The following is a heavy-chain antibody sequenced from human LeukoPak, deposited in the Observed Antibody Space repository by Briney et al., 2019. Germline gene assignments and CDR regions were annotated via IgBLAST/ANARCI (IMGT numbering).Heavy chain of an antibody. CDR2: ISYDGSNK. Sequence: GRSLRLSCAASGFTFSSYAMHWVRQAPSRGLEWVAVISYDGSNKYYADSVKGRFTISRDNSKNTLYLQMNSLRVEDTAVYYCARVKRDGYNPSWVDYWGQGTLVTVSS. CDR1: GFTFSSYA. V-gene: IGHV3-30*14. J-gene: IGHJ4*02. CDR3: ARVKRDGYNPSWVDY. D-gene: IGHD5-24*01.